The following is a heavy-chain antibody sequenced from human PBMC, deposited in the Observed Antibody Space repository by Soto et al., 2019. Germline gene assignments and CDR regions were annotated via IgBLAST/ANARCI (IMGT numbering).Heavy chain of an antibody. Sequence: VQLVESGGGVVRPGGSLRLSCAASGFTFDDYGMSWVRQVPREGLEWVSGINWNGGSTGYADSVKGRFTISRDNAKNSLYLEMNSLRAEDTALYYCARARENYGDYVLDAYDICGQGTMVTVSS. CDR2: INWNGGST. V-gene: IGHV3-20*04. D-gene: IGHD4-17*01. CDR3: ARARENYGDYVLDAYDI. CDR1: GFTFDDYG. J-gene: IGHJ3*02.